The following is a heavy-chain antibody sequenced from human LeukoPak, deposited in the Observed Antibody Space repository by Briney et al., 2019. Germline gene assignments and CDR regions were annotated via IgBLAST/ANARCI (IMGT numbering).Heavy chain of an antibody. CDR2: ISSSGSTI. V-gene: IGHV3-48*03. Sequence: GGSLRLSCAASGFTFSRYEMNWVRQAPGKGLEWVSYISSSGSTIYYADSVKGRFTISRDNAKNSLYLQMNSLRAEDTAVYYCAQRLRFLDFDYWGQGTLVTVSS. CDR3: AQRLRFLDFDY. J-gene: IGHJ4*02. CDR1: GFTFSRYE. D-gene: IGHD3-3*01.